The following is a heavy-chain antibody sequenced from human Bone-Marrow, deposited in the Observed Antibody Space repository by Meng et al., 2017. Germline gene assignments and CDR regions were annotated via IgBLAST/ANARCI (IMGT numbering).Heavy chain of an antibody. CDR1: GGSISSPNW. V-gene: IGHV4-4*02. J-gene: IGHJ5*02. CDR3: ARAAYDIWSGYAP. CDR2: IYHSGST. D-gene: IGHD3-3*01. Sequence: QVQLQESGPGLVKPSGTLSLTCAVSGGSISSPNWWSWVRQPPGRGLEWIGEIYHSGSTTYNPSLLSRVTISVDKSKNQFSLKLSSVTAADTAVYYCARAAYDIWSGYAPWGQGSLVTVSS.